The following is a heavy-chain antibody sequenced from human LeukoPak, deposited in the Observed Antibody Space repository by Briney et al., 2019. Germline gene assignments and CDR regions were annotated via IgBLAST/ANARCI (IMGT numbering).Heavy chain of an antibody. CDR1: GFTFKLYW. CDR2: INDDGSDT. D-gene: IGHD2-15*01. V-gene: IGHV3-74*01. J-gene: IGHJ5*02. Sequence: GALRLSCAASGFTFKLYWMHWVRQVPGKGPVWVSRINDDGSDTIYADSVRGRFTISRDDAKNTVYLPMNNLRAEDTAVYYCVRGGPSTWSWGQGTLVTVSS. CDR3: VRGGPSTWS.